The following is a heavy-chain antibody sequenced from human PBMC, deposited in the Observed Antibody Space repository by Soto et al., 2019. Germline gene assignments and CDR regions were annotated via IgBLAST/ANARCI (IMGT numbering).Heavy chain of an antibody. CDR1: GFTFSSYA. Sequence: TGGSLRLSCAASGFTFSSYAMHWVRQAPGKGLEWVAVISYDGSNKYYADSVKGRFTISRDNSKNTLYLQMNSLRAEDTAVYYCARNGGYEDIVVVVAATVFDYWGQGTLVTVSS. V-gene: IGHV3-30-3*01. J-gene: IGHJ4*02. CDR3: ARNGGYEDIVVVVAATVFDY. D-gene: IGHD2-15*01. CDR2: ISYDGSNK.